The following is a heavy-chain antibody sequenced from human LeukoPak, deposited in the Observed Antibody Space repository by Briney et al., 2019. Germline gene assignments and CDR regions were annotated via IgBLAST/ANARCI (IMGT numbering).Heavy chain of an antibody. V-gene: IGHV3-30*18. Sequence: GGSLRLSCAASGFTFSSYGMHWVRQAPGKGLAWVAVISNDGSNEYYADSVKGRFTISRDNSKNTLYLQMNSLRAEDTAVYYCAKEREWFGELPLGYWGQGTLVTVSS. CDR2: ISNDGSNE. J-gene: IGHJ4*02. D-gene: IGHD3-10*01. CDR3: AKEREWFGELPLGY. CDR1: GFTFSSYG.